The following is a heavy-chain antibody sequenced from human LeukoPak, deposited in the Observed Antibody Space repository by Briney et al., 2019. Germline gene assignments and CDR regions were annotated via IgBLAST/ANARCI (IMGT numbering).Heavy chain of an antibody. J-gene: IGHJ4*02. Sequence: GGSLRLSCAASGFTFSSYGMHWVRQAPGKGLEWVAVISYDGSNKYYADSVKGRFTISRDNSKNTLYLQMNSLRAEDTAVYYCAKGYSSGWPPGIDYWGQGTLVTVSS. CDR1: GFTFSSYG. V-gene: IGHV3-30*18. CDR2: ISYDGSNK. D-gene: IGHD6-19*01. CDR3: AKGYSSGWPPGIDY.